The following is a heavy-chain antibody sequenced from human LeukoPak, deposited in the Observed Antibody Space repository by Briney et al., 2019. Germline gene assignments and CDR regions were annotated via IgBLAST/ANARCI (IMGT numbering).Heavy chain of an antibody. D-gene: IGHD5-24*01. CDR1: GGTLNNYA. Sequence: GASVKVSCKASGGTLNNYAISWVRQAPGQGLEWMGGIIPIFGTTNYAQRFQGGVTITTDKSTNTAYMELSSLRSEDTAVYYCARDRGGDGYNSQFDYWGQGTLVTVSS. CDR2: IIPIFGTT. CDR3: ARDRGGDGYNSQFDY. V-gene: IGHV1-69*05. J-gene: IGHJ4*02.